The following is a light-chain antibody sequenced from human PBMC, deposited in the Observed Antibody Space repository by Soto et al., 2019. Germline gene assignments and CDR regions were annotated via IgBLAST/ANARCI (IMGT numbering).Light chain of an antibody. Sequence: QSALTQPASVSGSPGQSITISCTRTSSDVGSYNYVSWYQQHPGKAPKLMIYEVSNRPSGVSNRFSGYKSGNTASLTISGLQAEDEANYYCSSYTSISTRVFGGGTEVTVL. CDR3: SSYTSISTRV. J-gene: IGLJ3*02. CDR2: EVS. V-gene: IGLV2-14*01. CDR1: SSDVGSYNY.